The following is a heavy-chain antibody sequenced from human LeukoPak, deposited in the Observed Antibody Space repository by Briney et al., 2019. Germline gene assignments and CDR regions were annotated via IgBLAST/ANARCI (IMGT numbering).Heavy chain of an antibody. V-gene: IGHV5-51*01. CDR1: GYSFTSYW. J-gene: IGHJ4*02. CDR2: IYPGDSDT. CDR3: ARSRYDSSGYYRYYFDY. Sequence: GESLKISCKGSGYSFTSYWIGWVRQMPGKGLEWMGIIYPGDSDTRYSPSFQGQVTISADKSISTAYLQWSSLKASDTAMYYCARSRYDSSGYYRYYFDYWGQGTLVTVSS. D-gene: IGHD3-22*01.